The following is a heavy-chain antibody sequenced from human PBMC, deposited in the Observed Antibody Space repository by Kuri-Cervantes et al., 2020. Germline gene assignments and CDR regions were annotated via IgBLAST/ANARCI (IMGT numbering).Heavy chain of an antibody. V-gene: IGHV3-7*01. CDR3: AREHRSTRIDF. J-gene: IGHJ4*02. Sequence: GESLKISCAGTGFTFSNAWMSWVRQAPGKGLEWVANINEDGSDKYYVDPVKGRFTISRDNAKNSLYLQMNSLRAEDTAVYYCAREHRSTRIDFWGQGTLVTVSS. CDR2: INEDGSDK. CDR1: GFTFSNAW.